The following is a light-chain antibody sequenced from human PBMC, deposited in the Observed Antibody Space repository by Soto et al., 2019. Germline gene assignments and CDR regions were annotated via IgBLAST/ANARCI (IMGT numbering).Light chain of an antibody. V-gene: IGKV1-9*01. J-gene: IGKJ5*01. Sequence: DIQLTQSPSFLSASVGDGITISCRASQGISRYLAWYQQKPGKAPKLLIHTASTLQSGVPSRFSGSGAGAEFTLTISSRQPEDFATYYCQQRHSYPITCGQGTRLEIK. CDR2: TAS. CDR3: QQRHSYPIT. CDR1: QGISRY.